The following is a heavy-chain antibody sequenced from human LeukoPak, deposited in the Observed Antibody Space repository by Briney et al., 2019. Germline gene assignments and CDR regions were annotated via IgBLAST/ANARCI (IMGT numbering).Heavy chain of an antibody. J-gene: IGHJ4*02. D-gene: IGHD2-2*01. V-gene: IGHV3-23*01. Sequence: GGSLRLSCAASGFTFSSYAMSWVRQAPGKGLEWVSAISGSGGSTYYADSVKGRFTISRDNSKNTLYLQMNSLRAEDTAVYYCATQSKVVPAARWVFDYWGQGTLVTVSS. CDR1: GFTFSSYA. CDR2: ISGSGGST. CDR3: ATQSKVVPAARWVFDY.